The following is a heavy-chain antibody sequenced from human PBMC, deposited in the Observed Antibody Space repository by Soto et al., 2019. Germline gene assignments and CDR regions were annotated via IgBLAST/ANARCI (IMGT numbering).Heavy chain of an antibody. V-gene: IGHV3-9*01. J-gene: IGHJ4*02. D-gene: IGHD1-26*01. CDR2: ISWNSGTI. CDR1: GFTFDDYA. CDR3: VKDTSASSSYFDY. Sequence: GGSLRLSCAASGFTFDDYAMNWFRQAPGKGLEWVSGISWNSGTIAYADSVKGRFIISRDNAKNSLYLQMNSLRAEDTAFYYCVKDTSASSSYFDYWGQGALVTVSS.